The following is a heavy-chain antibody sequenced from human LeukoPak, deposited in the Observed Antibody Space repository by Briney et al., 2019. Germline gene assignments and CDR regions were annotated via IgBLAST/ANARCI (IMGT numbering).Heavy chain of an antibody. CDR2: MNPNSGNT. CDR3: AAQPIVGATRSDY. CDR1: GYTFTSYD. J-gene: IGHJ4*02. Sequence: ASVKVSCKASGYTFTSYDINWVRQATGQGLEWMGWMNPNSGNTGYAQKFQGRVTMTRNTSISTAYMELSSLRSEDTAAYYCAAQPIVGATRSDYWGQGTLVTVSS. V-gene: IGHV1-8*01. D-gene: IGHD1-26*01.